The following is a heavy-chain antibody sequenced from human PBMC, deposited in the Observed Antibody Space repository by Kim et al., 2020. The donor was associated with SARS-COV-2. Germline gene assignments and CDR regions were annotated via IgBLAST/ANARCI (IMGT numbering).Heavy chain of an antibody. V-gene: IGHV4-39*01. CDR1: GGSISSSRYY. D-gene: IGHD1-26*01. CDR2: IYYSGST. J-gene: IGHJ5*02. CDR3: ARLGPGLLNWFDP. Sequence: ETLSLTCTVSGGSISSSRYYWGWIRQPPGKGLEWIGSIYYSGSTYYNPSLKSRVTISVDTSKNQFSLKLSSVTAADTAVYYCARLGPGLLNWFDPWGQGTLVTVSS.